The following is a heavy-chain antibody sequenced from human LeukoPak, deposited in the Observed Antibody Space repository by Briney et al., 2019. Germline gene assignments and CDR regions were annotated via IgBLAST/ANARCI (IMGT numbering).Heavy chain of an antibody. J-gene: IGHJ6*02. V-gene: IGHV3-23*01. CDR2: ISGSGGST. D-gene: IGHD3-3*01. Sequence: PGGSLRLSCAASGFTFSSYAMSWVRQAPGKGLEWVSAISGSGGSTYYADSVKGRFTISRDNSKNTLYLQMNSLRAEDTAVYYCARGTYYDFWSGLVKPPYYYYGMDVWGQGTTVTVSS. CDR1: GFTFSSYA. CDR3: ARGTYYDFWSGLVKPPYYYYGMDV.